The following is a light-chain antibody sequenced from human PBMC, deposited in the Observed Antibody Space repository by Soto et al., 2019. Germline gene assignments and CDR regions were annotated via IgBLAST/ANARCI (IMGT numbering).Light chain of an antibody. V-gene: IGKV1-39*01. J-gene: IGKJ1*01. CDR1: QSISSY. CDR2: AAS. Sequence: DLQITQSPASLSASVADRVTITCRASQSISSYLNWYQQKPGKAPKLLIYAASSLQSGVPSRFSGSGSGTDFTLTISSLQPEDFATYYCQQSYSTPETFGQGTKVDI. CDR3: QQSYSTPET.